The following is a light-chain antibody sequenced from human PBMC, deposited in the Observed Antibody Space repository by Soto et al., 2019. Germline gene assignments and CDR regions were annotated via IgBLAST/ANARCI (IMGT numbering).Light chain of an antibody. J-gene: IGLJ2*01. CDR3: SSYTTIKTVV. CDR1: SSDIGTYKY. Sequence: QSALTQPASVSGSPGQSITIYCTGTSSDIGTYKYGSWFQHHPGKAPKLIIFEVSNRPSGISDRFSGFKSANTAYLTISGVQPEDEADYHCSSYTTIKTVVFGGGTKLTVL. CDR2: EVS. V-gene: IGLV2-14*01.